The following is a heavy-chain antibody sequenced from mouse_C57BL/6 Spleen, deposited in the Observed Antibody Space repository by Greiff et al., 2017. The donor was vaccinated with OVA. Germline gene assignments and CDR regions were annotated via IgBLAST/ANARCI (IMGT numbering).Heavy chain of an antibody. CDR1: GYTFTSYW. V-gene: IGHV1-69*01. CDR2: IDPSDSYT. D-gene: IGHD2-2*01. J-gene: IGHJ4*01. CDR3: ARGVTTRGYAMDY. Sequence: VQLQQPGAELVMPGASVKLSCKASGYTFTSYWMHWVKQRPGQGLEWIGEIDPSDSYTNYNQKFKGKSTLTVDKSSSTAYMQLSSLTSEDSAVYYCARGVTTRGYAMDYWGQGTSVTVSS.